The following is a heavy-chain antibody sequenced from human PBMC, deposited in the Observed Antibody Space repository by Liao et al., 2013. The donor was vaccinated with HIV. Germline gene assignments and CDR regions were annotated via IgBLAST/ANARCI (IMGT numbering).Heavy chain of an antibody. CDR1: GGSISSGSYY. Sequence: QVQLQESGPGLVKPSQTLSLTCTVSGGSISSGSYYWSWIRQPAGKGLEWIGRIYTSGSTNYNPSLKSRVTMSVDTSKNQFSLKLSSVTAADTAVYYCARGIRIAAAVTPYYYYMDVWGERDRRSPSP. CDR3: ARGIRIAAAVTPYYYYMDV. D-gene: IGHD6-13*01. CDR2: IYTSGST. J-gene: IGHJ6*03. V-gene: IGHV4-61*02.